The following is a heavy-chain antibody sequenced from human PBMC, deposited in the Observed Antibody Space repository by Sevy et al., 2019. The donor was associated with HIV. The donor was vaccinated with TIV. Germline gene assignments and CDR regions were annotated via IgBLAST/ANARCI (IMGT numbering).Heavy chain of an antibody. V-gene: IGHV3-48*02. CDR3: ARDLILRRQQLVAGTDDY. D-gene: IGHD6-13*01. CDR1: GFTFSSYS. CDR2: ISSSISTI. Sequence: GGSLRLSCAASGFTFSSYSMNWVRQAPGKGLEWVSYISSSISTIYYADSVKGRFTISRDNAKNSLYLQMNSLRDEDTAVYYCARDLILRRQQLVAGTDDYWGQGTLVTVSS. J-gene: IGHJ4*02.